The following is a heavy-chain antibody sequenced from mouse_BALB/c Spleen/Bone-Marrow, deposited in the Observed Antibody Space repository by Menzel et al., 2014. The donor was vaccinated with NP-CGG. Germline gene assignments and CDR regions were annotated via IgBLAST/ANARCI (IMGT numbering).Heavy chain of an antibody. V-gene: IGHV1-69*02. CDR1: GYTFTSYW. D-gene: IGHD2-14*01. CDR2: IDPSDSYT. CDR3: ARGYAGWPDY. J-gene: IGHJ2*01. Sequence: LQESGAELVKPGASVKLSCKASGYTFTSYWMHWVKQRPGQGLERIGGIDPSDSYTNYNQKFKGKATLTVDKSSSTAYMQLSSLTSEDSAVYYCARGYAGWPDYWGQGTTLTVSS.